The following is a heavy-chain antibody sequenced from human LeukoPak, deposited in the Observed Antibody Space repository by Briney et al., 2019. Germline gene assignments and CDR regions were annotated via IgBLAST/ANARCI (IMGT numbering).Heavy chain of an antibody. CDR1: GYSFTTYD. CDR3: ARVAGSIDY. Sequence: ASVKVSCKASGYSFTTYDINWVRQATGQGLEWMGWMNLKSGYTGYAQRFQGRVTITRDTSTSTVYMELSSLRSEDTAVYYCARVAGSIDYWGQGTLVTVSS. D-gene: IGHD1-26*01. CDR2: MNLKSGYT. V-gene: IGHV1-8*03. J-gene: IGHJ4*02.